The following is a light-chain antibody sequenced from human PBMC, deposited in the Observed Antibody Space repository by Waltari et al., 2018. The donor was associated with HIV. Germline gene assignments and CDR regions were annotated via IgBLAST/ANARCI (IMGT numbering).Light chain of an antibody. V-gene: IGKV1-5*03. CDR1: QSISSW. J-gene: IGKJ2*01. CDR3: QQYNSYPYT. Sequence: DIQMTQSPSTLSASVGDRVTITCRASQSISSWLAWYQQKPVKAPKLRSYKASSLESGVPSRFSGSGSGTEFTLTISSLQPDDFATYYCQQYNSYPYTFGQGTKLEIK. CDR2: KAS.